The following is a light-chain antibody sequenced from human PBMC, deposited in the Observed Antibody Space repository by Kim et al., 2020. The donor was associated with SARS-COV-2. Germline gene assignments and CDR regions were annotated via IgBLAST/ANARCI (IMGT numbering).Light chain of an antibody. CDR3: QQTYSSHTWT. J-gene: IGKJ1*01. CDR1: QRISRY. Sequence: SVGDRVTITCRASQRISRYLNWYQQKPGKAPKVLIYAASSLQSGVPSRFSGSGSGTDFTLTISSLQPEDFATYFCQQTYSSHTWTFGQGTKVDIK. V-gene: IGKV1-39*01. CDR2: AAS.